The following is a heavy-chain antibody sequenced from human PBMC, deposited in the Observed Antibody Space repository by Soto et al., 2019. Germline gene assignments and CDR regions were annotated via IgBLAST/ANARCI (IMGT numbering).Heavy chain of an antibody. CDR1: GFTFSSYA. CDR2: ISASVSIT. Sequence: GGSLRLSCAASGFTFSSYAMSWVRQAPGKGLEWVSAISASVSITYYADSVKGRFTISRDNSKNTLLLQMNSLRVEDTAVYYCAKEQIVRRIMVYAKYFDYWGQGTLVTVSS. CDR3: AKEQIVRRIMVYAKYFDY. D-gene: IGHD2-8*01. V-gene: IGHV3-23*01. J-gene: IGHJ4*02.